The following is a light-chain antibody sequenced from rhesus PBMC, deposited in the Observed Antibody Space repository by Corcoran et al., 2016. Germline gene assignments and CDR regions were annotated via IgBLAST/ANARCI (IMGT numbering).Light chain of an antibody. CDR3: LQYDTDPPT. CDR2: KTT. Sequence: DIQMTQSPSSLSASVGDRIIITCRASQGITTSLNWYQQKPGKPPTRLIYKTTNLESGVPSRFSGSGSGTDFTLTISSLQTEDFAAYYCLQYDTDPPTFGQGTGVEIK. CDR1: QGITTS. V-gene: IGKV1-43*02. J-gene: IGKJ1*01.